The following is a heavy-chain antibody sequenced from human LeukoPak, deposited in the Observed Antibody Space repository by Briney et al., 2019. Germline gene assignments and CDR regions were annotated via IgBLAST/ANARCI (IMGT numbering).Heavy chain of an antibody. CDR3: AQNWNLDF. J-gene: IGHJ4*02. D-gene: IGHD1-1*01. Sequence: GGSLRLSCAASGFTFSSYGMHWVRQAPGKGLEWVAVISYDGSNKYYADSVKGRFTISRDNSKTTLYLQMNSLRAEDTAVYYCAQNWNLDFWGQGTLVTVSS. CDR1: GFTFSSYG. CDR2: ISYDGSNK. V-gene: IGHV3-30*18.